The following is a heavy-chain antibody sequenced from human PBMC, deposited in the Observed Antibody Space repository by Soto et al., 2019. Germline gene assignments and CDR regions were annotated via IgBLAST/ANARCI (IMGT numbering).Heavy chain of an antibody. J-gene: IGHJ6*02. CDR2: TRNKSNSYTT. Sequence: GGSLRLSCAASGFTFSDHYMDWVRQAPGKGLEWVGRTRNKSNSYTTEYAASVKGRFTISRDDSKNSLYLQMNSLKTEDTAVYYCARGGYCSSTSCYRDYYGMDVWGQGTTVTVSS. CDR1: GFTFSDHY. V-gene: IGHV3-72*01. CDR3: ARGGYCSSTSCYRDYYGMDV. D-gene: IGHD2-2*01.